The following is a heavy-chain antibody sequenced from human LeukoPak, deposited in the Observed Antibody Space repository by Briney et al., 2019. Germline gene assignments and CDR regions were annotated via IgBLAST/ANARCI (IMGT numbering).Heavy chain of an antibody. CDR1: GFTFDDYG. D-gene: IGHD3-22*01. CDR2: INWNGGST. J-gene: IGHJ3*02. V-gene: IGHV3-20*04. CDR3: ASNRYYYDSSGYTDGAFDI. Sequence: PGGSLRLSCAASGFTFDDYGMSWVRHAPGKGLEWVSGINWNGGSTGYADSVKGRFTISRDNAKNSLYLQMNSLRAEDTALYYCASNRYYYDSSGYTDGAFDIWGQGTMVTVSS.